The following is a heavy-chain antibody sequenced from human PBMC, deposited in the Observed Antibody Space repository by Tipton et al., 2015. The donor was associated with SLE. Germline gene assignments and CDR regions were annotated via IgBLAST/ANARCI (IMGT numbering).Heavy chain of an antibody. D-gene: IGHD1-26*01. CDR3: AREDVGASYFDY. Sequence: TLSLTCAVYGGSFSGYYWSWIRQPPGKGLEWIGEINHSGSTNYNPSLKSRVTISVDTSKNQFSLKLSSVTAADTAVYYCAREDVGASYFDYWGQGTLVTVSS. CDR2: INHSGST. V-gene: IGHV4-34*01. J-gene: IGHJ4*02. CDR1: GGSFSGYY.